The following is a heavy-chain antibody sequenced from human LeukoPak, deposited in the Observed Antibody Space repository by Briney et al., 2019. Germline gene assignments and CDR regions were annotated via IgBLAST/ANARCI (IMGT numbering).Heavy chain of an antibody. Sequence: GGSLRLSCAASGFTFGNAWMSWVRQAPGKGLEWVGRIKSKTDGGTTDYAAPVKGRFTISRDNSKNTLYLQMNSLRAEDTAVYYCAKDFCSGGSCYSLNYWGQGTLVTVSS. CDR3: AKDFCSGGSCYSLNY. J-gene: IGHJ4*02. D-gene: IGHD2-15*01. V-gene: IGHV3-15*01. CDR2: IKSKTDGGTT. CDR1: GFTFGNAW.